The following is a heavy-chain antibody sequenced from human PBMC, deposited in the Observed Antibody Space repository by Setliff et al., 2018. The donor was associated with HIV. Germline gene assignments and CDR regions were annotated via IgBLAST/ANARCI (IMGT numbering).Heavy chain of an antibody. CDR1: GYTFTSSD. V-gene: IGHV1-8*02. Sequence: ASVKVSCKASGYTFTSSDINWVRQATGQGLEWMGWMNPNSGNTGYAQKFQGRVTMTRNTSIRTAYMELSSLRSEDTAVYYCARGPASKYYNFWSGYEGFYYYYMDVWGKGTTVTVSS. J-gene: IGHJ6*03. CDR2: MNPNSGNT. D-gene: IGHD3-3*01. CDR3: ARGPASKYYNFWSGYEGFYYYYMDV.